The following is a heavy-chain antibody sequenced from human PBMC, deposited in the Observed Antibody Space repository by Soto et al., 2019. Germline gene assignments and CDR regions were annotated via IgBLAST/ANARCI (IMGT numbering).Heavy chain of an antibody. CDR2: ISPDGGNV. CDR3: AKDISPPGLHFDY. V-gene: IGHV3-11*01. J-gene: IGHJ4*02. D-gene: IGHD3-9*01. CDR1: GFTFRDYY. Sequence: QVQLVESGGGLVNPGGSLRLSCAASGFTFRDYYMTWLRQAPGKGLEWVSYISPDGGNVYYADSAKGRFTISRDNAKNSLYLQMNNLGAQDTAFYYCAKDISPPGLHFDYWGQGTLVTVSS.